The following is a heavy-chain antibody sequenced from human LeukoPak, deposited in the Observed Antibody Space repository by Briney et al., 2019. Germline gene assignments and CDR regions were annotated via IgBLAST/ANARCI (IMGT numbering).Heavy chain of an antibody. J-gene: IGHJ5*02. V-gene: IGHV3-30-3*01. D-gene: IGHD5-18*01. CDR3: GDQRDSYALFYT. CDR2: ISYDGSNK. Sequence: GGSLRLSCAASGFTFSSYAMHWVRQAPGKGLEWVAVISYDGSNKYYADSVKGRFTISRDNSKNTLYLQMNSLRAEDTAVYYLGDQRDSYALFYTWGQGTLVTVSS. CDR1: GFTFSSYA.